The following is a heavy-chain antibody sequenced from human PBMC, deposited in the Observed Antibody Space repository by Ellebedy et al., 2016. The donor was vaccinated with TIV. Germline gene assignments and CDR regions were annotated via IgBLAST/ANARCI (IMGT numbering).Heavy chain of an antibody. V-gene: IGHV3-11*01. CDR1: GFTFSDYY. D-gene: IGHD1-26*01. Sequence: GESLKISXAASGFTFSDYYMSWIRQAPGEGLEWVSYISSSGSTIYYADSVKGRFTISRDNAKNSLYLQMNSLRAEDTAVYYCAREAGWELLHYYYYGMDVWGQGTTVTVSS. J-gene: IGHJ6*02. CDR2: ISSSGSTI. CDR3: AREAGWELLHYYYYGMDV.